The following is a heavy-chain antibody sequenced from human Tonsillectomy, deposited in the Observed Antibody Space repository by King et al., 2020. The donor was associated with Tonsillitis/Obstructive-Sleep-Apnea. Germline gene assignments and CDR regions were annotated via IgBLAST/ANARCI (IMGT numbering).Heavy chain of an antibody. CDR2: INHSGST. Sequence: VQLPQWGAGLLKPSETLSLTCAVYGGSFSGYYWSWIRQPPGKGLEWIGEINHSGSTNYNPSLKSRVTISVDTSKNQFSLKLSSVTAADTAVYYCARVCYWSDLDYWGQGTLVTVSS. J-gene: IGHJ4*02. V-gene: IGHV4-34*01. CDR1: GGSFSGYY. CDR3: ARVCYWSDLDY. D-gene: IGHD3-10*01.